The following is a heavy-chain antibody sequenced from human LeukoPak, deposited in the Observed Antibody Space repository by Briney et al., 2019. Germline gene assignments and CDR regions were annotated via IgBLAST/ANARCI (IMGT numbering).Heavy chain of an antibody. V-gene: IGHV3-48*01. CDR3: ARDEPGFGELLVY. CDR1: GYPFSNYG. CDR2: ISGRATNT. Sequence: GGSLRLSCAASGYPFSNYGMDWVRQTPGRGLEWISYISGRATNTEYADSVKVRFTISRDNFKNTLYLQMNSLRAEDTAVYYCARDEPGFGELLVYWGQGTLVTVSS. D-gene: IGHD3-10*01. J-gene: IGHJ4*02.